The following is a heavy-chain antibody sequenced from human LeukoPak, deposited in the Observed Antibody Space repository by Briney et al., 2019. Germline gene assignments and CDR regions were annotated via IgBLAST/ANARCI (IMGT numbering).Heavy chain of an antibody. CDR1: GFTLSNSW. V-gene: IGHV3-74*01. CDR2: IDPDGNT. Sequence: GGSLRLSCAASGFTLSNSWMHWVRQAPGKGLVWVSRIDPDGNTDYADSVKGRFTISRDNAKNTLYLQMNSLRAEDTAVYYCARVSVQLWSSSDYWGQGTLVTVSS. CDR3: ARVSVQLWSSSDY. J-gene: IGHJ4*02. D-gene: IGHD5-18*01.